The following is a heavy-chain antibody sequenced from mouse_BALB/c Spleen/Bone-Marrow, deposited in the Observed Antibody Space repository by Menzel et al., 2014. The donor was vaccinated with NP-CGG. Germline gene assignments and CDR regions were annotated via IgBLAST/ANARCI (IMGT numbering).Heavy chain of an antibody. CDR1: GYTFTDYN. V-gene: IGHV1S29*02. CDR2: IYPNNGGT. CDR3: ARRGSPYYFDY. D-gene: IGHD1-1*02. Sequence: VQLKESGPELVKPGASVKISCKASGYTFTDYNMHWVKQSHGKSLEWIGYIYPNNGGTGYNQKFKSKATETADNSSSTAYMELRSLTSEDSAVYYCARRGSPYYFDYWGQGTTLTVSS. J-gene: IGHJ2*01.